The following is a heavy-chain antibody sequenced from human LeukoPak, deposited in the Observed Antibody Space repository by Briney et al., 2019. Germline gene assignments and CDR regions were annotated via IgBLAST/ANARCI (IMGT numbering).Heavy chain of an antibody. CDR3: ARDKGYNSAY. Sequence: QPGGSLLLSCAASGFTFSSYWMSWVRQAPGKGREWVANIRMDGGEQYYKDSVEGRFTISRDNANNSLYLQMYSLRPEDTAVYYCARDKGYNSAYWGRGTLVTVSS. CDR1: GFTFSSYW. D-gene: IGHD5-24*01. V-gene: IGHV3-7*01. J-gene: IGHJ4*02. CDR2: IRMDGGEQ.